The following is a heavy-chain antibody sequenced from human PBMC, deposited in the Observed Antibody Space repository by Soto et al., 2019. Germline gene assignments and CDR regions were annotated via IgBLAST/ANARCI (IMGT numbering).Heavy chain of an antibody. D-gene: IGHD4-4*01. CDR2: ISGSGGTA. CDR1: GFTFSSYA. J-gene: IGHJ4*02. V-gene: IGHV3-23*01. CDR3: ARGSYRAFDY. Sequence: GGSLRLSCAASGFTFSSYAMSWVRQAPGKGLEWVSAISGSGGTAYYADSVKGRLTLSRDNSKNTVYLQMNSLRVEDTAVYYCARGSYRAFDYWGQGTLVTVSS.